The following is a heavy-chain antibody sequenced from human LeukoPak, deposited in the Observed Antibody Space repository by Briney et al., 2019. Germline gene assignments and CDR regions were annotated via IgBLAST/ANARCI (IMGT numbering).Heavy chain of an antibody. V-gene: IGHV3-23*01. D-gene: IGHD6-13*01. J-gene: IGHJ5*02. CDR1: GFTFSSYA. Sequence: GGSLRLSCAASGFTFSSYAMMWVRQAPGKGLEWVSTVTGSAGGSYYADSVKGRFTISRDNSKNTLYLIMNSLRAEDTAVYYCAKGAAAGLVDWFDPWGQGTLVAVSS. CDR3: AKGAAAGLVDWFDP. CDR2: VTGSAGGS.